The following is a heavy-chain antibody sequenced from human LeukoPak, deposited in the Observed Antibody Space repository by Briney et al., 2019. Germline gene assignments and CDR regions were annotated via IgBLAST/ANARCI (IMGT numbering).Heavy chain of an antibody. CDR3: ARSCGGDCYSDY. V-gene: IGHV3-23*01. CDR2: ISGSGGST. D-gene: IGHD2-21*02. J-gene: IGHJ4*02. Sequence: PGGSLRLSCAASGFTFSSYAMSWVRQAPGKGLEWVSAISGSGGSTYYADSVKGRFTISRDNSKNTLYLQMNSLRAEDTAVYYCARSCGGDCYSDYWGQGTLVTVSS. CDR1: GFTFSSYA.